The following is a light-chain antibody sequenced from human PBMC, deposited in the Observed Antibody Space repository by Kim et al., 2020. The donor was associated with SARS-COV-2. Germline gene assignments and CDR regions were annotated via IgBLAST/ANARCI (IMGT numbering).Light chain of an antibody. V-gene: IGLV3-19*01. J-gene: IGLJ3*02. CDR1: SLRTYY. CDR3: NSRDGSGNPLAGL. CDR2: GKN. Sequence: SSELTQDPAVSVALGQTVRMTCQGDSLRTYYASWYKQKPGQAPILVTYGKNYRPSGKPDRFSGSSSGNTASWTITGAQAEDEADYYCNSRDGSGNPLAGLFGGGTK.